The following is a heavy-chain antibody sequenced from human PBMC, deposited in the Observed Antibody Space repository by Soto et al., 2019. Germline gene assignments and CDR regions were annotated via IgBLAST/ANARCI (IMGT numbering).Heavy chain of an antibody. D-gene: IGHD2-15*01. J-gene: IGHJ5*02. CDR3: ARSTTAALDWFDP. V-gene: IGHV1-3*01. CDR1: GYTFTSYA. Sequence: QVQLVQSGAEVKKPGASVKVSCKASGYTFTSYAMHWVRQAPGQRLEWMGWINAGNGNTKYSQKFQGRVTITRDTSASSAYMELSSLRSEYTAVYYCARSTTAALDWFDPWGQGTLVTVST. CDR2: INAGNGNT.